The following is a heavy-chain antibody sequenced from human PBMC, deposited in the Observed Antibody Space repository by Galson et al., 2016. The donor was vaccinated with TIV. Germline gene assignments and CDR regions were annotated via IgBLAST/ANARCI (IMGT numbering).Heavy chain of an antibody. CDR3: AQLVRKCGMTRCYGDHVDY. Sequence: SVKVSCKASGYTFTKYYIHWVRQAPGQGLKWMGVIYPSDGSTTYAQTFQGRVAMTSDTSVSTAYMELTNLRSEDTAVYFCAQLVRKCGMTRCYGDHVDYWGQGTLVTVSS. J-gene: IGHJ4*02. V-gene: IGHV1-46*01. CDR1: GYTFTKYY. CDR2: IYPSDGST. D-gene: IGHD2-2*01.